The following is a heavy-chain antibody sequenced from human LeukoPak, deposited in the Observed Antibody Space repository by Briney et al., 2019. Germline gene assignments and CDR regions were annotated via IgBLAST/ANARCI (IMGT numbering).Heavy chain of an antibody. Sequence: GGSLRLSCAASGFTFSSYGMSWVRQAPGKGLEWVSAISGSGGSTYYADSVKGRFTISRDNSKNTLYLQMNSLRAEDTAVYYCARDLRYSSEWDSVHAFDIWGQGTMVTVSS. D-gene: IGHD6-25*01. CDR3: ARDLRYSSEWDSVHAFDI. CDR1: GFTFSSYG. V-gene: IGHV3-23*01. CDR2: ISGSGGST. J-gene: IGHJ3*02.